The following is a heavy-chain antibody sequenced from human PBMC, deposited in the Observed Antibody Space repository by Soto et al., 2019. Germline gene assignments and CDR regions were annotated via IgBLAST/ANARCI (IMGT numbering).Heavy chain of an antibody. V-gene: IGHV4-39*07. Sequence: SETLSLTCTVSGGSISSSSYYWGWIRQPPGKGLEWIGSIYYSGSTYYSPSLKSRVTISVDRSKNQFSLKLNSVTAADTAIYYCVRESAASGPNWFDSWGPGTLVTVSS. CDR2: IYYSGST. CDR1: GGSISSSSYY. D-gene: IGHD6-13*01. CDR3: VRESAASGPNWFDS. J-gene: IGHJ5*01.